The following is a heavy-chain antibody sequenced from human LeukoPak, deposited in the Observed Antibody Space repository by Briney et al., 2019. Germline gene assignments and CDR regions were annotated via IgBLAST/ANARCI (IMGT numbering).Heavy chain of an antibody. CDR3: ARDLRYSGSS. V-gene: IGHV1-18*01. D-gene: IGHD1-26*01. CDR2: ISAYNGNT. CDR1: GGTFSSYA. Sequence: ASVKVSCKASGGTFSSYAISWVRQAPGQGLEWMGWISAYNGNTNYAQKLQGRVTMTTDTSTSTAYMELRSLRSDDTAVYYCARDLRYSGSSWGQGTLVTVSS. J-gene: IGHJ5*02.